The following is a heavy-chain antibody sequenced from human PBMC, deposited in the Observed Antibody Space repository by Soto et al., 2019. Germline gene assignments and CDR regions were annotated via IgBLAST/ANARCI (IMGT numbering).Heavy chain of an antibody. CDR3: AGEVGGTGLHF. V-gene: IGHV1-69*12. CDR1: GGTFKNYG. D-gene: IGHD3-9*01. J-gene: IGHJ4*02. CDR2: IIPMFGTA. Sequence: QVQLVQSGAEVKQPGSSVKVSCRTSGGTFKNYGFSWVRQAPGQGLEWMGGIIPMFGTANYGQIFQGRLTITADESTSTAYMELSSLKSEDTAVYYCAGEVGGTGLHFWGQGTLVIVSS.